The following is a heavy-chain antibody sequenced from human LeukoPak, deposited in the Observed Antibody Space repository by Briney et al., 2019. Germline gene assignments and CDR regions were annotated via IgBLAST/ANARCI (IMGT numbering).Heavy chain of an antibody. D-gene: IGHD5-18*01. J-gene: IGHJ5*02. V-gene: IGHV3-7*01. Sequence: PGGSLRLSGAASGFTFSSYWMNWVRQAPGKGLEWVANIKQSGSEKHYVDSVKGRFTISRDNAENSLVLQMNSLRAEDTAVYYCARSQRGYSYGNWFDPWGQGTLVTVSS. CDR2: IKQSGSEK. CDR1: GFTFSSYW. CDR3: ARSQRGYSYGNWFDP.